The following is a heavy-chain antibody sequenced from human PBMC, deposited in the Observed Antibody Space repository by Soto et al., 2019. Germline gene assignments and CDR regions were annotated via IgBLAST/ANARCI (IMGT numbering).Heavy chain of an antibody. CDR2: VSWDDDK. Sequence: QITLKESGPPLVKPTQTLTLTCTLSGFTVTTTGVGVGWIRQPPGKALEWLALVSWDDDKRYRPSLKSRLTITKDTSKNQVVLTMTNVDPVDTATYYCAHCNVAGSYQYYFQFWGQGALVTDS. D-gene: IGHD1-26*01. CDR3: AHCNVAGSYQYYFQF. CDR1: GFTVTTTGVG. V-gene: IGHV2-5*02. J-gene: IGHJ4*02.